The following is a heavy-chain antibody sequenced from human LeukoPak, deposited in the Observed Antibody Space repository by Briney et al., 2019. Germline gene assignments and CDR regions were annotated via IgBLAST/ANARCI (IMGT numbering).Heavy chain of an antibody. V-gene: IGHV3-33*01. Sequence: GKSLRLSCAASGFSLTTYGTHWLRQAAGKGLEWVAVIWYDGSKKFYGDSVKGRFTVSRDTSENTMYLQMNTLRAEDTAVYYCARDGGSGIDYWGQGTLVTVSS. J-gene: IGHJ4*02. CDR2: IWYDGSKK. CDR1: GFSLTTYG. D-gene: IGHD3-10*01. CDR3: ARDGGSGIDY.